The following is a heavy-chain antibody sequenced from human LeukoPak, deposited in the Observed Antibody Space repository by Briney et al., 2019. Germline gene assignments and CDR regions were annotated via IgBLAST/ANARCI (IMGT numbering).Heavy chain of an antibody. CDR3: ARPHYDILTGCVYFDY. V-gene: IGHV5-51*03. J-gene: IGHJ4*02. Sequence: KPGESLKISCKGSGYSFTSYWIGWVRQMPGKGLEWMGIIYPGDSDTRYSPSFQGQVTISADKSISTAYLQWSSLKASDTAMYYCARPHYDILTGCVYFDYWGQGTLVTVSS. CDR2: IYPGDSDT. CDR1: GYSFTSYW. D-gene: IGHD3-9*01.